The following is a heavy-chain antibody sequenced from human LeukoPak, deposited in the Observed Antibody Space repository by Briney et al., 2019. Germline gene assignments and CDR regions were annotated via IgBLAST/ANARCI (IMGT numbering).Heavy chain of an antibody. CDR1: GSILSNYW. CDR3: ARVSAGDYPDY. Sequence: PGGSLRLSCAASGSILSNYWMSWVRQAPGKGLEWVANIKEDGSEKSYVDSVKGRFTISRDNAKNSLYLQMNSLRAEDTAVYYCARVSAGDYPDYWGQGTLVTVSS. CDR2: IKEDGSEK. V-gene: IGHV3-7*03. D-gene: IGHD7-27*01. J-gene: IGHJ4*02.